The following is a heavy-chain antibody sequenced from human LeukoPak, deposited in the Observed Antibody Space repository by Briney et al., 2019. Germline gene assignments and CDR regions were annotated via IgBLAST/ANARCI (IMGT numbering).Heavy chain of an antibody. D-gene: IGHD1-1*01. V-gene: IGHV1-69*05. Sequence: SVKVSCKASGGSFSSHAVGWVRHAPGQGLEWLGVTIPLFGTTRYAQKFQGRVTITTDESTRTAYMDLSSLTSEDTAVYYCARGSWDDVGYYYYYYMDVWGKGSTVTVSS. CDR3: ARGSWDDVGYYYYYYMDV. J-gene: IGHJ6*03. CDR2: TIPLFGTT. CDR1: GGSFSSHA.